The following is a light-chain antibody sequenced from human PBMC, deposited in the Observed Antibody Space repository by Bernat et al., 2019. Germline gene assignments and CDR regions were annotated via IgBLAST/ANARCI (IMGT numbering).Light chain of an antibody. CDR1: QTVTSNY. CDR2: AAS. J-gene: IGKJ2*01. Sequence: EIVLTQSPGTLSLSPGERATLSCSASQTVTSNYLAWYQQKPGQTPRLLIFAASSRATGIPDRFSGSGSGTDFALTISRLESEAFAVYYCHQYGTSPYTFGRGTKLDIK. V-gene: IGKV3-20*01. CDR3: HQYGTSPYT.